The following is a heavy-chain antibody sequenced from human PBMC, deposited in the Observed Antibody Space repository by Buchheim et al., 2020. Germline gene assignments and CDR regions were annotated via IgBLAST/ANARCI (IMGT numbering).Heavy chain of an antibody. Sequence: QVQLQESGPGLVKPSQTLSLTCTVSGGSISSGDYYWSWIRQPPGKGLEWIGYIYYSGSTYYNPSLKSRVTISVDTSKHQFSLKLSSVTAADTAVYYCARARVMITFGGVIVTHAIDNWGQGTL. CDR1: GGSISSGDYY. CDR3: ARARVMITFGGVIVTHAIDN. CDR2: IYYSGST. D-gene: IGHD3-16*02. J-gene: IGHJ4*02. V-gene: IGHV4-30-4*01.